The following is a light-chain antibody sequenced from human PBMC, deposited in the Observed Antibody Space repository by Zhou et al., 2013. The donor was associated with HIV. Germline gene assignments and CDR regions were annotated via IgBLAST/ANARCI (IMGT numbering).Light chain of an antibody. Sequence: QLTQSPYSLSASVGDRIIITCRASQDISNYLAWYRQKPGKAPELLIYGASTLQSGVPSRFSGSGSGTDFTLTISSLQPEDFATYYCLQFKVHPRNFGHGDQGWRAN. CDR3: LQFKVHPRN. J-gene: IGKJ2*01. V-gene: IGKV1-9*01. CDR2: GAS. CDR1: QDISNY.